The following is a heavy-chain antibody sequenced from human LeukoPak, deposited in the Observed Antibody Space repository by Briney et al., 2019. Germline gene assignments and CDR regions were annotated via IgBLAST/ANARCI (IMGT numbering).Heavy chain of an antibody. CDR2: IKSKADGGTT. V-gene: IGHV3-15*01. CDR3: TTPRREIAVAGGDY. Sequence: PSETLSRTCAVYGGSFSGYYWSWIRQPPGKGLEWVGRIKSKADGGTTEYAAPVKGRFTISRDDSKNTLYLQMNSLKTEDTAVYYCTTPRREIAVAGGDYWGQGTLVTVSS. CDR1: GGSFSGYY. D-gene: IGHD6-19*01. J-gene: IGHJ4*02.